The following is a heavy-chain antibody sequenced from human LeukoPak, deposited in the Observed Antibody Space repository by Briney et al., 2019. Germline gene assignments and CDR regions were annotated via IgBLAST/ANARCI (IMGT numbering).Heavy chain of an antibody. D-gene: IGHD3-10*01. Sequence: GGSLRLSCAASGFTVSSNYMSWVRQAPGKGLEWVSVIYSGGSTYYADSVKGRFTISRDNSKNTLYLQMNSLRAEDTAVYYCARDLGEASNDAFDIWGQGTMVTVSS. CDR1: GFTVSSNY. CDR3: ARDLGEASNDAFDI. J-gene: IGHJ3*02. V-gene: IGHV3-53*01. CDR2: IYSGGST.